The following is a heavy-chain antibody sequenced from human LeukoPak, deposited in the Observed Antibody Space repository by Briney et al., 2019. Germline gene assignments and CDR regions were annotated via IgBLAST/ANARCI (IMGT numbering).Heavy chain of an antibody. CDR1: GFTFSGSA. J-gene: IGHJ4*02. V-gene: IGHV3-73*01. D-gene: IGHD3-10*01. Sequence: RGSLRLSCAASGFTFSGSALHWVRRASGKGLEWVGRIRSTANGYATAYAASVKGRFTISRDDSKNTAYLQLDSLKTEDTAVYYCTGNYYGSGSYADFDYWGQGTLVTVSS. CDR2: IRSTANGYAT. CDR3: TGNYYGSGSYADFDY.